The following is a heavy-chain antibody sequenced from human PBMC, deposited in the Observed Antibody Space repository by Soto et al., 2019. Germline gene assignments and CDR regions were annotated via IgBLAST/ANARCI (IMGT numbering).Heavy chain of an antibody. D-gene: IGHD3-22*01. CDR3: ARGWGYDSSDYYYAY. Sequence: QVQLVQSGAEVGKPGSSVKVSCKASGGTFSRHAISWVRQAPGQGLEWMGGIIPIFGTANHAQKFQGRVTIIADESTSTADMELSSLRSEDTAIYYCARGWGYDSSDYYYAYWGQGTLVIVSS. V-gene: IGHV1-69*01. CDR1: GGTFSRHA. J-gene: IGHJ4*02. CDR2: IIPIFGTA.